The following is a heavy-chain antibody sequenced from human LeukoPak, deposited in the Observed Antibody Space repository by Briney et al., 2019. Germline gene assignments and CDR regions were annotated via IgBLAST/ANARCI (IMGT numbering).Heavy chain of an antibody. J-gene: IGHJ4*02. Sequence: TGGSLRLSCAASGFTFSSYWMSWVRQAPGKGLEWVANIKQDGSEKYYVDSVKGRFTISRDNAKNSLYLQMNSLRAEDTAVYYCASGTIAAAGYYYFDYWGQGTQVTVSS. CDR1: GFTFSSYW. D-gene: IGHD6-13*01. CDR3: ASGTIAAAGYYYFDY. CDR2: IKQDGSEK. V-gene: IGHV3-7*02.